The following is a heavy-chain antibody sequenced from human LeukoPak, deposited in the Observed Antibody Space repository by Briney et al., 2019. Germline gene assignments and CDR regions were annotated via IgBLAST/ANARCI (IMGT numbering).Heavy chain of an antibody. D-gene: IGHD3-10*01. CDR2: ISSSSSYI. J-gene: IGHJ3*02. CDR3: AKAGWFGELFDAFDI. CDR1: GFTFSSYS. V-gene: IGHV3-21*04. Sequence: GGSLRLSCAASGFTFSSYSMNWVRQAPGKGLEWVSSISSSSSYIYYADSVKGRFTISRDNAKNSLYLQMNSLRAEDTAVYYCAKAGWFGELFDAFDIWGQGTMVTVSS.